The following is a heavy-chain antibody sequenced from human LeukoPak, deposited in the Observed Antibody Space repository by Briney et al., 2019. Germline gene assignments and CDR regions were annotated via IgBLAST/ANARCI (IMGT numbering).Heavy chain of an antibody. CDR2: IYYSGST. CDR3: ARDGPYVGVLDYFDY. Sequence: WVRQPPGKGLEWIGSIYYSGSTYYNPSLKSRVTISVDTSKNQFSLKLSSVTAADTAVYYCARDGPYVGVLDYFDYWGQGTLVTVSS. D-gene: IGHD3-16*01. J-gene: IGHJ4*02. V-gene: IGHV4-39*07.